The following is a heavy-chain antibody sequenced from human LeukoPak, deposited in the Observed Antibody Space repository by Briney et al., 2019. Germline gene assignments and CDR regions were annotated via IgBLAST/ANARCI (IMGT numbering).Heavy chain of an antibody. D-gene: IGHD3-10*01. CDR3: ARGRGSLTY. CDR1: GGSISLYY. V-gene: IGHV4-59*01. J-gene: IGHJ4*02. CDR2: LYDTRSP. Sequence: SETLSLTCTVSGGSISLYYWSWIRQPPGKGLEWIGYLYDTRSPKYNPSLERRVIISVDMSRNQFSLNLISVTAADTAVYYCARGRGSLTYWGQGTLATVSS.